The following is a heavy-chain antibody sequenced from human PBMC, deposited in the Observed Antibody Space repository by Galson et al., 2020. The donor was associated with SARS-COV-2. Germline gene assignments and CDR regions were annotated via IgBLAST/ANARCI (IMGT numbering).Heavy chain of an antibody. D-gene: IGHD6-19*01. V-gene: IGHV4-59*13. CDR2: INYSGST. CDR3: ARVRRWLRSFDFGY. CDR1: GTSISSYY. J-gene: IGHJ4*02. Sequence: NPSDPSLTFTISGTSISSYYWSWIRQPPGKGLELIAYINYSGSTNYNPSRKSRVTIPVDTTKNQFSLKLSTVTAADTAVYYCARVRRWLRSFDFGYWGQGTLVTVSS.